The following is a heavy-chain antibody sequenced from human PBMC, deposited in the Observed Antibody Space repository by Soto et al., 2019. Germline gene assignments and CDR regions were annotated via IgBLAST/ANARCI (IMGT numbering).Heavy chain of an antibody. J-gene: IGHJ4*02. Sequence: GGSLRLSCTASGFTFSSFAVSWVRQAPGKGLEWASTISGSGDNTYYADSVKGRFTISRDNSKNTLFLQMNALRAEDTAMYYCATQAEGRLAPFDYWGQGTLVTVSS. CDR3: ATQAEGRLAPFDY. CDR2: ISGSGDNT. CDR1: GFTFSSFA. D-gene: IGHD3-9*01. V-gene: IGHV3-23*01.